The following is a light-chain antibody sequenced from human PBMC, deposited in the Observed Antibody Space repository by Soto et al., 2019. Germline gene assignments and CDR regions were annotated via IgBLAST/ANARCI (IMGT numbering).Light chain of an antibody. CDR1: QGISSA. J-gene: IGKJ5*01. CDR3: QQFNSYTPT. V-gene: IGKV1-13*02. CDR2: DAS. Sequence: GDRVTITCRANQGISSALAWYQQKPGKAPKFLIYDASTLESGVPSRFSGSGSGTDFTLTISSLQPEDFATYYCQQFNSYTPTFGQGTRLEIK.